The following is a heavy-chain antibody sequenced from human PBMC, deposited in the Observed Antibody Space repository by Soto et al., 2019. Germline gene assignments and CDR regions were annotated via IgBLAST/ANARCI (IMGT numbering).Heavy chain of an antibody. CDR3: ARTTTVTTQGYYGMDV. D-gene: IGHD4-17*01. V-gene: IGHV5-10-1*01. CDR2: IDPSDSYT. J-gene: IGHJ6*02. Sequence: SWIRQPPGKGLEWMGRIDPSDSYTNYSPSFQGHVTISADKSISTAYLQWSSLKASDTAMYYCARTTTVTTQGYYGMDVWGQGTTVTVSS.